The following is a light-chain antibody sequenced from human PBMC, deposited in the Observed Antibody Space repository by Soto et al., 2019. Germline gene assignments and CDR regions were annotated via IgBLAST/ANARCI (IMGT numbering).Light chain of an antibody. Sequence: DIQMTQSPSSLSASVGDSVTITCRASQGISNYLAWYQQKPGKVPKLLIYAASTLQSGVPSRFGGSASGTDFTLIISSLQPEDVAGNYCQKYNNAPPRGTFGQGTRLEIK. CDR2: AAS. J-gene: IGKJ5*01. CDR1: QGISNY. CDR3: QKYNNAPPRGT. V-gene: IGKV1-27*01.